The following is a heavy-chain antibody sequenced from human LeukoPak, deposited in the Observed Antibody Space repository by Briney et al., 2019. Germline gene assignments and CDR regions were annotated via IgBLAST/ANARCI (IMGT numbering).Heavy chain of an antibody. Sequence: GASVKVSCKASGYTFTIYYMHWVRQAPGQGLEWMGWINPNSGATTYAQRFQGRVTMTRDTSISTAYMELSGLTSDDTGVYYCARNPPYCISTDCYNDYWGQGTLVTVSS. D-gene: IGHD2-2*02. J-gene: IGHJ4*02. V-gene: IGHV1-2*02. CDR3: ARNPPYCISTDCYNDY. CDR1: GYTFTIYY. CDR2: INPNSGAT.